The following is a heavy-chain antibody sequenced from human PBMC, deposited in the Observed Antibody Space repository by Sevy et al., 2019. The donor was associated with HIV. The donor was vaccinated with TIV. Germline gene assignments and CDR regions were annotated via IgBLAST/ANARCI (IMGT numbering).Heavy chain of an antibody. D-gene: IGHD3-22*01. CDR2: ISSTSTYI. V-gene: IGHV3-21*01. Sequence: GGSLRLSCAASGFTLSSYSMNWVRQAPGKGLEWVSSISSTSTYIYYADSVKGRVTISRDNAKNSLFMQMNSLRAEDTPVYYCERGYHYDSSGYYSGDAFDVWGQGTMVTVS. CDR1: GFTLSSYS. CDR3: ERGYHYDSSGYYSGDAFDV. J-gene: IGHJ3*01.